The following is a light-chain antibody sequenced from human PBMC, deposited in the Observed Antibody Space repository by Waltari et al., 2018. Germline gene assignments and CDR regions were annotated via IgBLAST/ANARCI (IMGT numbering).Light chain of an antibody. Sequence: DIQMTQSPSSLSASVGDRVTITCQASQDISKYLNWYQHKSGKAPKLLIYAASTLQSGVPSRFSGSGSGTDFTLTISSLQPEDFATYYCLQHNSYPLTFGGGTKVEIK. J-gene: IGKJ4*01. CDR2: AAS. CDR3: LQHNSYPLT. V-gene: IGKV1-17*01. CDR1: QDISKY.